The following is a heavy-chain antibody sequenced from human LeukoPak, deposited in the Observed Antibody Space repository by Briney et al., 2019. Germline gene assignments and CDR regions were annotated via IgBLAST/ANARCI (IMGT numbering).Heavy chain of an antibody. J-gene: IGHJ3*02. D-gene: IGHD4-17*01. CDR3: AKVDLSCADYEAFDI. Sequence: GGSLRLSCIASGFTFSSYGMHWVRQAPGKGLEWVTFIRYDGSNKYYADSVKGRFTISRDNSKNTLYLQMNSLRTEDTAVYYCAKVDLSCADYEAFDIWGQGTMVTVSS. CDR1: GFTFSSYG. CDR2: IRYDGSNK. V-gene: IGHV3-30*02.